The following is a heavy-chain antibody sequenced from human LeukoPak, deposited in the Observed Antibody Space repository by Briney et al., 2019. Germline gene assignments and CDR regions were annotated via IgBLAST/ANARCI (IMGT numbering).Heavy chain of an antibody. CDR2: IDRSGGST. D-gene: IGHD4-17*01. CDR3: ARGSHGEHDS. J-gene: IGHJ5*01. V-gene: IGHV3-23*01. Sequence: GGSLRLSLAASGFSFNIYAMSWVRQAPGKGLEWVAAIDRSGGSTFYADSVKGRFTISKDNSKKTLYLQINSLRVDDTAIYYCARGSHGEHDSWGQGTLVTVSS. CDR1: GFSFNIYA.